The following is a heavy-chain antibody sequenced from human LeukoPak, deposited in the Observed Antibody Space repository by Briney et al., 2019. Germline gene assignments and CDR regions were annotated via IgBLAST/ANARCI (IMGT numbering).Heavy chain of an antibody. CDR3: ARGYSYAHDY. J-gene: IGHJ4*02. D-gene: IGHD3-16*01. V-gene: IGHV3-74*01. CDR1: GFTFSNNY. CDR2: INTDGSST. Sequence: GGSLRLSCAASGFTFSNNYMHWVRQAPGKGLVWVSRINTDGSSTNYADSVKGRFTISRDNAKNTLYLQMNSLRAEDTAVYYCARGYSYAHDYWGQGTLVTASS.